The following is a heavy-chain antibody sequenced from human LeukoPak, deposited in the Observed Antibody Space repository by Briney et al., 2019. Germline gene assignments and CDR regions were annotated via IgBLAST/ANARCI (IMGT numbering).Heavy chain of an antibody. CDR1: GFTFSSYA. CDR3: ARREPTGCSGTSCLAGPVGN. Sequence: GGSLRLSCAASGFTFSSYAMSWVRQAPGKGLEWVSAISGSGGSTYYADSVKGRFTISRDNGKNSLFLQMNSLRVEDTAVYYCARREPTGCSGTSCLAGPVGNWGQGTLVTVSS. CDR2: ISGSGGST. V-gene: IGHV3-23*01. J-gene: IGHJ4*02. D-gene: IGHD2-2*01.